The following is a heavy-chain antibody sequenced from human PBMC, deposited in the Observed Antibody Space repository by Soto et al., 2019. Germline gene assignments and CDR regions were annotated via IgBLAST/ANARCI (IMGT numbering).Heavy chain of an antibody. CDR1: GYTFTGYY. CDR2: INPNSGGT. V-gene: IGHV1-2*04. Sequence: ASVKVSCKASGYTFTGYYMHWVRQAPGQGLEWMGWINPNSGGTNYAQKFRGWVTMTRDTSISTAYMELSRLRSDDTAVYYCATSAGYCISTSCYGHYYYYGMDVWGQGTTVTVSS. J-gene: IGHJ6*02. CDR3: ATSAGYCISTSCYGHYYYYGMDV. D-gene: IGHD2-2*01.